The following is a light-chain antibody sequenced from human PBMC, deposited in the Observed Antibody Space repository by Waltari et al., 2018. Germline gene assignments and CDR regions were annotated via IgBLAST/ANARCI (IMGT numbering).Light chain of an antibody. CDR3: QQYNNWPPWT. J-gene: IGKJ1*01. CDR2: GAP. V-gene: IGKV3-15*01. CDR1: QSVSSN. Sequence: EIIMTQSPATLSVSPGERATLSCRASQSVSSNLAWFQQKPGQAPRLLIYGAPTRATGIPARFSGSGSGTEFTLTISSLQSEDFAAYYCQQYNNWPPWTFGQGTKVEIK.